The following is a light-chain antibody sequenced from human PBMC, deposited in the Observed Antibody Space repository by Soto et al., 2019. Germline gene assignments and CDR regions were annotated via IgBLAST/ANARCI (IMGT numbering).Light chain of an antibody. Sequence: QSALTQPPSASGSPGQSVAISCTGTSSDVGGYKYVSWYQQHPGKAPKLLIYEVTNRPSGVSNRFSGSKSGNTASLTISGLQAEDEADYYCNSYTSSSTLVFGTGTKLTVL. CDR2: EVT. CDR1: SSDVGGYKY. J-gene: IGLJ1*01. V-gene: IGLV2-14*01. CDR3: NSYTSSSTLV.